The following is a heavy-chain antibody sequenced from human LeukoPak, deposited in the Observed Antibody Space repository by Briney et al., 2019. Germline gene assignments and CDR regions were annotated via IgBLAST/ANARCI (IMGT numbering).Heavy chain of an antibody. J-gene: IGHJ4*02. Sequence: GGSLRLSCAASGFTLSSYGMHWVRQAPGKGLEWVAVIWYDGSNKYYADSVKGRFTISRDNSKNTLYLQMNSLRAEDTAVYYCASHYDSSGKPFDYWGQGTLVTVSS. CDR2: IWYDGSNK. D-gene: IGHD3-22*01. CDR3: ASHYDSSGKPFDY. CDR1: GFTLSSYG. V-gene: IGHV3-33*01.